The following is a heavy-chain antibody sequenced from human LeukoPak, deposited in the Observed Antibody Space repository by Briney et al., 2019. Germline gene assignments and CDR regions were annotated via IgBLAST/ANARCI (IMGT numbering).Heavy chain of an antibody. J-gene: IGHJ3*02. V-gene: IGHV1-2*02. CDR3: ARERSAVAAAATYAFDI. Sequence: ASVKVSCKASGYTFTGYYMHWVRQAPGQGLDWMGWINPNSGGTNYAQKFQGRVTMTRDTSISTAYMELSRLRSDDTAVYYCARERSAVAAAATYAFDIWGQGTMVTVSS. CDR2: INPNSGGT. D-gene: IGHD6-13*01. CDR1: GYTFTGYY.